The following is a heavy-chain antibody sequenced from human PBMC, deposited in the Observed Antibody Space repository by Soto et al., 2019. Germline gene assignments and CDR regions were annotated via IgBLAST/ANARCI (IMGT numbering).Heavy chain of an antibody. Sequence: GESLKISCAASGFTVSSNYMSWVRQAPGKGLEWVSVIYSGGSTYYADSVKGRFTISRDNSKSTVYLQMNSLITEDTAVYYCAKGQYSSSWYFNYRGQGSLVTVSS. J-gene: IGHJ4*01. CDR3: AKGQYSSSWYFNY. D-gene: IGHD6-13*01. V-gene: IGHV3-66*01. CDR2: IYSGGST. CDR1: GFTVSSNY.